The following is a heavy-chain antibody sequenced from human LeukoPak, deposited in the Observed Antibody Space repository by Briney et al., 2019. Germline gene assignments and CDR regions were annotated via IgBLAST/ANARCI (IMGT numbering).Heavy chain of an antibody. V-gene: IGHV3-21*01. CDR1: GFTFSSYS. Sequence: PGGSLRLSCAASGFTFSSYSMNWVRQAPGKGLEWVSSSSISSSSIYYADSVKGRFTISRDNDENSLYLQMTSLRAEDTAVYYCARGYSSSAHDAFDIWGQGTMVTVSS. CDR3: ARGYSSSAHDAFDI. J-gene: IGHJ3*02. CDR2: SSISSSSI. D-gene: IGHD6-6*01.